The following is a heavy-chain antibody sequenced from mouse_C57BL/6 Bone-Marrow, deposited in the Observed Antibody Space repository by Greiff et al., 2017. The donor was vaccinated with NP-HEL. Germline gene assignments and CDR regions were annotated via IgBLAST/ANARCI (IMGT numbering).Heavy chain of an antibody. CDR1: GYTFTSYW. CDR3: ARPSYYSNFFAY. D-gene: IGHD2-5*01. CDR2: IHPNSGST. J-gene: IGHJ3*01. Sequence: QVQLQQPGAELVKPGASVKLSCKASGYTFTSYWMHWVKQRPGQGLEWIGMIHPNSGSTNYNEKFKSKATLTVDKSSSTAYMQLSSLTSEDSAVYYCARPSYYSNFFAYWGQGTLVTVSA. V-gene: IGHV1-64*01.